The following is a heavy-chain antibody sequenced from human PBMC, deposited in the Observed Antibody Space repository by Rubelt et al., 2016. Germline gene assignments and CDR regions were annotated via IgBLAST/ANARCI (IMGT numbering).Heavy chain of an antibody. CDR2: INTNIGNP. CDR1: GYSFSSYA. D-gene: IGHD3-22*01. CDR3: AGEGHDSGGYYLVYFDY. J-gene: IGHJ4*02. Sequence: QVQLVQSGSELKDPGASVTVSCKASGYSFSSYAMNWVRQAPGQGLVWMGWINTNIGNPTNTQGYTGGFVFSLDTSVSTASQQIMSLEADGTGVYDTAGEGHDSGGYYLVYFDYWGQGTLVTVSS. V-gene: IGHV7-4-1*02.